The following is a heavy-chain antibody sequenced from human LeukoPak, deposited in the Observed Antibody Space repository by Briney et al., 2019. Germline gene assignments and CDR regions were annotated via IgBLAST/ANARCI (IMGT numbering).Heavy chain of an antibody. Sequence: PGGSLRLSCAASGFTFSSYGMHWVRQAPGKGLEWVAVISYDGSNKYYADSVKGRFTISRDNAKNSLYLQMNSLRAEDTAVYYCARGTGVDTATTGNYYYYYMDVWGKGTTVTVSS. D-gene: IGHD5-18*01. CDR3: ARGTGVDTATTGNYYYYYMDV. V-gene: IGHV3-30*03. J-gene: IGHJ6*03. CDR1: GFTFSSYG. CDR2: ISYDGSNK.